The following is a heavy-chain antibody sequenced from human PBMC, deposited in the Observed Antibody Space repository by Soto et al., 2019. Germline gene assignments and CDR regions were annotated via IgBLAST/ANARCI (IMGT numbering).Heavy chain of an antibody. V-gene: IGHV3-21*01. Sequence: GGSLRLSCAASGFTFSMNSMNWVRQAPGKGLEWVSVITSTSSYIYYADSVKGRFTISRDNAKNSLFLQMNSLRAEDTAVYYCAGGGNNSWYFFDYWGQGTLVTVSS. J-gene: IGHJ4*02. D-gene: IGHD6-13*01. CDR3: AGGGNNSWYFFDY. CDR2: ITSTSSYI. CDR1: GFTFSMNS.